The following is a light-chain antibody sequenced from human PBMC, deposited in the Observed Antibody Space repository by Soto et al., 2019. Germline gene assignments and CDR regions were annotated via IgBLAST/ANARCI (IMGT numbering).Light chain of an antibody. CDR2: DSS. CDR1: QSIGLA. V-gene: IGKV3-11*01. CDR3: QQYGTSPPLT. Sequence: EIVLTQAPATLSLSPGERATLSCRASQSIGLAIAWYQHKPGQASRLLIFDSSQRATGIPARFRGSGSGTDFTLSISSLEPEDFAVYYCQQYGTSPPLTFGAGTRVEV. J-gene: IGKJ4*01.